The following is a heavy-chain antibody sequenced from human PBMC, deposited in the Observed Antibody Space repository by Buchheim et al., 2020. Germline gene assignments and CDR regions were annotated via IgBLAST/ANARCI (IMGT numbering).Heavy chain of an antibody. V-gene: IGHV3-7*01. CDR1: GFTFSSYW. J-gene: IGHJ3*02. CDR3: ARDDYGGNVWGDAFDI. D-gene: IGHD4-23*01. CDR2: IKRDGSEK. Sequence: EVQLVESGGGLVQPGGSLRLSCAASGFTFSSYWMSWVRQAPGKGLEWVANIKRDGSEKYYVDSVKGRFTISRDNAKNSLYLQMNSLRAEDTAVYYCARDDYGGNVWGDAFDIWGQGT.